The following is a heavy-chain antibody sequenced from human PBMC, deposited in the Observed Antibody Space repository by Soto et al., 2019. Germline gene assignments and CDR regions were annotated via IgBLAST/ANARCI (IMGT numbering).Heavy chain of an antibody. CDR2: ISSSSTTI. Sequence: RSLRLSCAACGFTFSSYGMNWVRQAPGKGLEWVSYISSSSTTIYYADSVKGRFTIFRDNAKNSLYLQLNSLRDEDTAVYYCARSPYYYDSSNYYGYWGEGNLFTASS. CDR3: ARSPYYYDSSNYYGY. V-gene: IGHV3-48*02. CDR1: GFTFSSYG. J-gene: IGHJ4*02. D-gene: IGHD3-22*01.